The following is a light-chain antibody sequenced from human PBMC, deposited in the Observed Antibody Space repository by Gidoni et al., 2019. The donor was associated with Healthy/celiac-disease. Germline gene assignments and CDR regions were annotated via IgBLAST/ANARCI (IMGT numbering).Light chain of an antibody. CDR3: QQRSNWPPGAT. Sequence: EIVLTQSPATLSLSPGERATLSCRASQSVSSYLAWYQQKPGQAPRLLIYDSSNRATGIPARFSGSGSGTDFTLTINYLEPEDFAVYYCQQRSNWPPGATFGGGTKVEIK. CDR2: DSS. CDR1: QSVSSY. J-gene: IGKJ4*01. V-gene: IGKV3-11*01.